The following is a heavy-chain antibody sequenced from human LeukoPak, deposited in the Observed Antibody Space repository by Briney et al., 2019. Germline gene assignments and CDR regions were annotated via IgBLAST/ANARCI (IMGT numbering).Heavy chain of an antibody. V-gene: IGHV3-53*01. CDR1: GFIVSSNY. D-gene: IGHD5-24*01. Sequence: GGSLRLSCAASGFIVSSNYMNWVRQAPGKGLEWVSVIYTDGSTYYADSVKGRFTISRDISRNTVHLQMNSLRAGDTAVYYCARDPHGYNSYFDYWGQGTLVTASS. CDR3: ARDPHGYNSYFDY. J-gene: IGHJ4*02. CDR2: IYTDGST.